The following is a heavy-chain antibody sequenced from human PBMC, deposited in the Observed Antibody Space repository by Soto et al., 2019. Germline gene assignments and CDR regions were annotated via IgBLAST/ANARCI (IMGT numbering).Heavy chain of an antibody. Sequence: QLQLQESGSGLVKPSQTLSLTCAVSGGSISSGGYSWNWIRQAPGKDLEWIGNIYHSGSTNYNPSLKSRVTISVDKSKNQFSLKLSSVTAADTAVYYCARVRIAVAPWFDPWGQGTLVTVSS. J-gene: IGHJ5*02. D-gene: IGHD6-19*01. V-gene: IGHV4-30-2*01. CDR1: GGSISSGGYS. CDR3: ARVRIAVAPWFDP. CDR2: IYHSGST.